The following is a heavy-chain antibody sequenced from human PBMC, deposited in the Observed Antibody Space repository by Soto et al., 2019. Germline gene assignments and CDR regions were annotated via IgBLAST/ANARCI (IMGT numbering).Heavy chain of an antibody. J-gene: IGHJ4*02. Sequence: AGPTLVNPTQTLTLTCTFSGFSLSTSLVGVGWIRQPPGKALERLALIYWNDDKRYRPSLKTRLTITKDTSKNQVVITMTNMDPVDTATYYCAHRRTSTIFGGIYFGYWGQGALVTVSS. D-gene: IGHD3-3*01. CDR1: GFSLSTSLVG. CDR2: IYWNDDK. CDR3: AHRRTSTIFGGIYFGY. V-gene: IGHV2-5*01.